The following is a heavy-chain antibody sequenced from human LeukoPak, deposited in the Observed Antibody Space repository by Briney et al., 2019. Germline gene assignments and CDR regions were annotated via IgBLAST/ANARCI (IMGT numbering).Heavy chain of an antibody. J-gene: IGHJ4*02. CDR2: ISGDGSTT. CDR1: GFTFSSYW. Sequence: GGSLRLSCAASGFTFSSYWMHWVRQAPGMGLVWVSRISGDGSTTSYADSVKGRFTISRDNSQNTLYLQMNSLRAEDTALYYCAKGRGYSGYDFFDYWGQGTLVTVSS. CDR3: AKGRGYSGYDFFDY. V-gene: IGHV3-74*01. D-gene: IGHD5-12*01.